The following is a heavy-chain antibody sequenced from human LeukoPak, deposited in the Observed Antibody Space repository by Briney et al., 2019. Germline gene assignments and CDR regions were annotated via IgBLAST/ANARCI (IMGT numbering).Heavy chain of an antibody. V-gene: IGHV3-74*01. CDR2: INSDGSFT. Sequence: PGGSLRLSCSPCCYSFSCFLVQWRRQAPGEGVVWVSRINSDGSFTDYAHSVKGRFTISRDNAKNTLYLQMYMMRAGDKATYYCVYGYEQFELQWFVYSDYWGQGTLVTVSS. J-gene: IGHJ4*02. CDR1: CYSFSCFL. D-gene: IGHD5-24*01. CDR3: VYGYEQFELQWFVYSDY.